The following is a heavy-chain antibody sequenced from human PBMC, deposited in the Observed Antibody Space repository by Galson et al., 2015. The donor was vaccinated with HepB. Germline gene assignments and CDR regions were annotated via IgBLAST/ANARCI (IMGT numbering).Heavy chain of an antibody. CDR1: GGSISSYY. J-gene: IGHJ5*02. V-gene: IGHV4-4*07. CDR2: IYTTGIT. D-gene: IGHD6-19*01. CDR3: AAGEVAGTGWFDP. Sequence: ETLSLTCTVSGGSISSYYWRWIRQPAGKGLEWIGRIYTTGITNYNPSLKSRVTMSVETSKNQFSLKLSSVTAADTAVYYCAAGEVAGTGWFDPWGQGTLVTVSS.